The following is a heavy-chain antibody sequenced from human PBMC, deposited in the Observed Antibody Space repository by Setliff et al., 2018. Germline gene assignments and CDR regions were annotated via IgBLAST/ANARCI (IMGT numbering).Heavy chain of an antibody. D-gene: IGHD1-1*01. CDR2: ISSTGSYK. CDR1: GFTFNSYS. Sequence: PGGSLRLSCAASGFTFNSYSINWVRQAPGKGLEWVSSISSTGSYKTYADSVRGRFTISRDNAKNSVDLQMSSLRPEDTAIYFCVRGLSDRVNWFAFDYWGQGTLVTVSS. CDR3: VRGLSDRVNWFAFDY. V-gene: IGHV3-21*06. J-gene: IGHJ4*02.